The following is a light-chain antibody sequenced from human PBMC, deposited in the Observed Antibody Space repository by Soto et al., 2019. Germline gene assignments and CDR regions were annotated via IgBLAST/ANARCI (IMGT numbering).Light chain of an antibody. CDR2: AAS. CDR1: QSISSY. CDR3: QQSYSTLPT. Sequence: DIPMTQSPSSLSASVGDRVTITCRASQSISSYLNWYQQKPGKAPKLLIYAASSLQSGVPSRFSGSGSGTDFIVTISSLQPEDFATYYCQQSYSTLPTFGGGTKVEIK. J-gene: IGKJ4*01. V-gene: IGKV1-39*01.